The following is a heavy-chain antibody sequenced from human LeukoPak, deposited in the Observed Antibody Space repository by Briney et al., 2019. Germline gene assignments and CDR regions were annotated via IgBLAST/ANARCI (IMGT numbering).Heavy chain of an antibody. Sequence: GGSLRLSCAASGFTFSSYSMNWVRQAPGKGLEWVSYISSSSSTIYYADSVKGRFTISRDNAKNSLYLQMNSLRAEDTAVYYCAREHSGYDFPGRDYYYMDVWGKGTTVTVSS. V-gene: IGHV3-48*04. CDR2: ISSSSSTI. J-gene: IGHJ6*03. D-gene: IGHD5-12*01. CDR3: AREHSGYDFPGRDYYYMDV. CDR1: GFTFSSYS.